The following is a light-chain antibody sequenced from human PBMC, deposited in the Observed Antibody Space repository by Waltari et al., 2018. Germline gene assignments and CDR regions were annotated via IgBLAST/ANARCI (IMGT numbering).Light chain of an antibody. CDR1: GRAAAASEY. Sequence: QSALTQPASVSGSPGQSSPRSCRVIGRAAAASEYVSWHHHQPDKAPQLIIYDVTNRPSGVSDRFSASKSANTASLTISRLQPEDEGDYFCSAQTLDGLILFGGGTRLTVL. J-gene: IGLJ2*01. CDR2: DVT. V-gene: IGLV2-14*03. CDR3: SAQTLDGLIL.